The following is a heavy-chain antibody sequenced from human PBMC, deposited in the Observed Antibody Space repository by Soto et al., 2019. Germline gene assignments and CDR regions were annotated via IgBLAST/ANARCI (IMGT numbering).Heavy chain of an antibody. V-gene: IGHV3-7*03. CDR3: ARVPSSWYYYYGMDV. J-gene: IGHJ6*02. D-gene: IGHD6-13*01. Sequence: GGSLRLSCAASGFTFSSYWMSWVRQAPGKGLEWVANIKQDGSEKYYVDSVKGRFTISRDKSKNQFSLKLSSVTAADTAVYYCARVPSSWYYYYGMDVWGQGTTVTVSS. CDR2: IKQDGSEK. CDR1: GFTFSSYW.